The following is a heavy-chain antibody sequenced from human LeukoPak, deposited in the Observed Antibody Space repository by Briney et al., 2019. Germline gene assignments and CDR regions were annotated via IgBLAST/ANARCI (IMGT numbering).Heavy chain of an antibody. D-gene: IGHD3-22*01. V-gene: IGHV3-21*01. Sequence: GGSLRLSCAASGFTFSSYSMNWVRQAPGKGLEWVSSISSSSSYIYYADSVKGRFTISRDNAKNSLYLQMNSLRAEDTAVYYCARKGYDSSEGGDYWGQGTLVTVSS. CDR1: GFTFSSYS. CDR3: ARKGYDSSEGGDY. CDR2: ISSSSSYI. J-gene: IGHJ4*02.